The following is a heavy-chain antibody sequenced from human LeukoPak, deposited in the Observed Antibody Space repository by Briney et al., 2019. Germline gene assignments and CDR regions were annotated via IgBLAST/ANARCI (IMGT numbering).Heavy chain of an antibody. CDR3: TKDIGYFDY. J-gene: IGHJ4*02. CDR2: IYSGGST. V-gene: IGHV3-66*01. CDR1: GFTVSSDY. Sequence: PGGSLRLSCAASGFTVSSDYMSWVRQAPGKGLEWLSVIYSGGSTYYTDSVKGRFTTSRDNSKNTLYLQMNSLRAEDTAMYFCTKDIGYFDYWGQGTLVTVPS.